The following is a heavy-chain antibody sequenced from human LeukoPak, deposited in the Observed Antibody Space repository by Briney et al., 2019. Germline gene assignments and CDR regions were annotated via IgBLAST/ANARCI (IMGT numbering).Heavy chain of an antibody. CDR1: GGTFSSYA. V-gene: IGHV1-69*04. CDR3: ARESHDILTGYQLYYFDY. CDR2: IIPILGIA. D-gene: IGHD3-9*01. J-gene: IGHJ4*02. Sequence: SVKVSCKASGGTFSSYAISWVRQAPGQGLEWMGRIIPILGIANYAQKFQGRVTITADKSTSTAYMELSSLRSEDTAVYYCARESHDILTGYQLYYFDYWGQGTLVTVSS.